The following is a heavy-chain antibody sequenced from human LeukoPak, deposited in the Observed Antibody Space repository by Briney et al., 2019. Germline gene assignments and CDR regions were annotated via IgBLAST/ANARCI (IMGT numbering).Heavy chain of an antibody. D-gene: IGHD5-24*01. CDR2: INPNSGGT. CDR1: GYTFTGYF. J-gene: IGHJ4*02. Sequence: ASVKVSCKASGYTFTGYFMHWVRQAPGQGLEWMGWINPNSGGTKHAQKFQGRVTMTRDTSISTAYMELSSLRSEDTAVYYCARGDWRWLQSDYWGQGTLVTVSS. V-gene: IGHV1-2*02. CDR3: ARGDWRWLQSDY.